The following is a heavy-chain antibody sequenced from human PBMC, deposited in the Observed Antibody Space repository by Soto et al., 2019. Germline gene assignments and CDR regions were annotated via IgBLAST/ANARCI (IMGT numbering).Heavy chain of an antibody. CDR1: GGSISSSSYY. D-gene: IGHD5-18*01. V-gene: IGHV4-39*01. Sequence: SETLSVTCTVSGGSISSSSYYWGWIRQPPGKGLEWIGSIYYSGSTYYNPSLKSRVTISVDTSKNQFSLKLSSVTAADTAVYYCARLWDTKEGFDYWGQGTLVTVSS. CDR3: ARLWDTKEGFDY. CDR2: IYYSGST. J-gene: IGHJ4*02.